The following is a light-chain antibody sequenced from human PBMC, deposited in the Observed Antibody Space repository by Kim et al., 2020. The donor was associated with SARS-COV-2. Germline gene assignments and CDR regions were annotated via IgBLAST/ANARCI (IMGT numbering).Light chain of an antibody. CDR1: QSVSSY. J-gene: IGKJ4*01. V-gene: IGKV3-11*01. CDR2: DAS. CDR3: QQRRA. Sequence: ATLSLSPGERASRSCRARQSVSSYLAWYQPKPGQAPRLLIYDASNRATGIPARFSGSGSGTDFTLTISSLEPEDFAVYYCQQRRAFGGGTKVDIK.